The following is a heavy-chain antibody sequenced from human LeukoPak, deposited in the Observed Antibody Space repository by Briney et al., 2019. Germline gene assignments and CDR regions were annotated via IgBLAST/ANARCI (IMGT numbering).Heavy chain of an antibody. D-gene: IGHD6-19*01. CDR1: GFTFSSYA. CDR3: ASYSSGWSAADY. V-gene: IGHV3-23*01. CDR2: ISGSGGST. Sequence: GGSLRLSCAASGFTFSSYAMSWVRQAPGKELEWVSAISGSGGSTYYADSVKGRFTISRDNSKNTLYLQMNSLRAEDTAVYYCASYSSGWSAADYWGQGTLVTVSS. J-gene: IGHJ4*02.